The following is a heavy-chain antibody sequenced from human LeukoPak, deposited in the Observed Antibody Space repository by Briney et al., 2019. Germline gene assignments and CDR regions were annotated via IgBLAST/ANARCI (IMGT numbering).Heavy chain of an antibody. V-gene: IGHV3-30*18. CDR3: ANYGSVSYFAY. D-gene: IGHD3-10*01. J-gene: IGHJ4*02. Sequence: GGPLRLSCAASGFTFSNYGMHWVRQAPGKGLEWVALISYDGSNKYYADSVKGRSTISRDNSKNTLYLQMISLRAEDTAVYYCANYGSVSYFAYWGQGTLVTVSS. CDR2: ISYDGSNK. CDR1: GFTFSNYG.